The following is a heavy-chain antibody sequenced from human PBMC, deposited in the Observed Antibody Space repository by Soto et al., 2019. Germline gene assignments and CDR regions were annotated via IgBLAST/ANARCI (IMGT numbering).Heavy chain of an antibody. J-gene: IGHJ1*01. CDR2: IIPIFGTA. Sequence: SGKVCCTASGGTFSSYAISWVRQAPGQGLEWMGGIIPIFGTANYAQKFQGRVTITADESTSTAYMELSSLRSEDTAVYYCAREDSYDSIGYPASPWGPGPLFTASS. D-gene: IGHD3-22*01. CDR1: GGTFSSYA. CDR3: AREDSYDSIGYPASP. V-gene: IGHV1-69*13.